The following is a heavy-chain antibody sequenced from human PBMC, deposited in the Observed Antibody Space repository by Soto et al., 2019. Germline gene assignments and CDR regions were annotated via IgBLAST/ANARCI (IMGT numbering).Heavy chain of an antibody. V-gene: IGHV4-39*01. D-gene: IGHD4-4*01. Sequence: QLRLQESGPGLVKPSETLSLTCTVSGASISNTYYYWGWIRQPPGKGLEWIGSIYYSGTTYYNPSLKSRVTLSVDTSKNQFSMKLSSVTAADTAVYYCVIPATTGTSNWFDPWGQGPLVTVSS. CDR3: VIPATTGTSNWFDP. CDR1: GASISNTYYY. J-gene: IGHJ5*02. CDR2: IYYSGTT.